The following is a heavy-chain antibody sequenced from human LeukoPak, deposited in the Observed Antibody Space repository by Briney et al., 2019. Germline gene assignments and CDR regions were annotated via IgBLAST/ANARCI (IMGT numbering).Heavy chain of an antibody. Sequence: GKSLRLSCAASGFTFSSYGMHWVRQAPGKGLELVAVIWFDGDNKYYADSVKGRFTISRDNSKNTLYLQMNSLRAEDTAVYYCAKDLTWMLGRFDSWGQGTLVTVSS. V-gene: IGHV3-33*06. J-gene: IGHJ4*02. CDR3: AKDLTWMLGRFDS. CDR2: IWFDGDNK. CDR1: GFTFSSYG. D-gene: IGHD2-2*03.